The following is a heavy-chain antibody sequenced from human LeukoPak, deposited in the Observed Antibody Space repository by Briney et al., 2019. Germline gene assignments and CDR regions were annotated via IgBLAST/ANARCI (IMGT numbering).Heavy chain of an antibody. D-gene: IGHD2-2*02. V-gene: IGHV4-31*03. J-gene: IGHJ3*02. CDR2: IYYSGST. Sequence: PSQTLSLTCTVSGGSISSGGYYWSWIRQHPGKGLEWIGYIYYSGSTYYNPSLKSRVTISVDTSKNQFSLKLSSVTAADTAVYYCARDVPATAIRGDDAFDIWGQGTMVTVSS. CDR3: ARDVPATAIRGDDAFDI. CDR1: GGSISSGGYY.